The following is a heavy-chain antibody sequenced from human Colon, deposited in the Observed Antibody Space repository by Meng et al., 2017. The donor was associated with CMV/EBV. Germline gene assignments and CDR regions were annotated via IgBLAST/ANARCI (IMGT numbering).Heavy chain of an antibody. CDR2: ISCDSVTT. Sequence: GESLKISCAASGFTFDDYDMNWVRQAPGKGLEWVSLISCDSVTTFYGDSVSGRFTISRDNSKNALYLQMDFLGPEDTAIYYCSKDRTKYASGWFDFWGQGTLVTVSS. CDR1: GFTFDDYD. CDR3: SKDRTKYASGWFDF. D-gene: IGHD6-19*01. V-gene: IGHV3-43D*03. J-gene: IGHJ4*02.